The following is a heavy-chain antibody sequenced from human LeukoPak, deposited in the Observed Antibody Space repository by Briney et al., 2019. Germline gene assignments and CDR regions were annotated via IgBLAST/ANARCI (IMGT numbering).Heavy chain of an antibody. D-gene: IGHD2-21*02. CDR2: INPNSGGT. J-gene: IGHJ4*02. V-gene: IGHV1-2*02. CDR1: GYTFTGYY. CDR3: ARDHYHKIHSVMVTAPDY. Sequence: ASVKVSCKASGYTFTGYYIHWVRQAPGQGLEWTGWINPNSGGTNYAQKFQGRVTMTRDTSTSTVYMELSSLRSEDTAVYYCARDHYHKIHSVMVTAPDYWGQGTLVIVSS.